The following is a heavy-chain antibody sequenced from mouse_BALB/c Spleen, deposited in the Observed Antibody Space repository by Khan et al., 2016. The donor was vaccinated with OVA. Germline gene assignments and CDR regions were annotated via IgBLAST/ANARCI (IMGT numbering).Heavy chain of an antibody. CDR3: ARVYGGDFDY. V-gene: IGHV3-2*02. D-gene: IGHD1-1*01. J-gene: IGHJ2*02. CDR1: GYSITSDYA. CDR2: ISYSGNT. Sequence: EVQLQESGPGLVKPSQSLSLTCTVTGYSITSDYAWNWIRQFPGNKLEWMGFISYSGNTKYNPSLKSRFSITRDTSKNQFFLQLNSVTTEATATYYCARVYGGDFDYWGQGTSLTVSS.